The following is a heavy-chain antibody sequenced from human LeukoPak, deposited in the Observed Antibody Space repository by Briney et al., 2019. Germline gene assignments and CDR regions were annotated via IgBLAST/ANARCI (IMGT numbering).Heavy chain of an antibody. J-gene: IGHJ4*02. CDR1: GFTFSDYY. CDR3: ARGSGSSWNRHFDY. Sequence: KTGGSLRLSCAASGFTFSDYYMSWLRQAPGKGLEWVSNISCSGSAIYYADSIKGRFTISRDNAKNSLYLQMNSLRAEDTAVYYCARGSGSSWNRHFDYWGQGTLVTVSS. D-gene: IGHD3-10*01. CDR2: ISCSGSAI. V-gene: IGHV3-11*04.